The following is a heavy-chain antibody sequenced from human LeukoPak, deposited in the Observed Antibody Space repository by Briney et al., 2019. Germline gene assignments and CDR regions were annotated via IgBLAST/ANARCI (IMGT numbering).Heavy chain of an antibody. CDR2: IYHRGST. CDR1: GGPISSNNW. V-gene: IGHV4-4*02. D-gene: IGHD6-13*01. J-gene: IGHJ6*03. CDR3: ARETSSSRYLDV. Sequence: PSGTLSLTCAVSGGPISSNNWWSWVRQPPGKGLEWIGEIYHRGSTNYNPSLNSRVIIFVDKSKNQFSLILTSVTAADTAVYYYARETSSSRYLDVWGKGTTVTISS.